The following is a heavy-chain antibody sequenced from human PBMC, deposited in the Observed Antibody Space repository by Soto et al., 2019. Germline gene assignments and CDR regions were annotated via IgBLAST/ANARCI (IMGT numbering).Heavy chain of an antibody. CDR3: ASLYYYDSSGYYRKDAFDI. Sequence: SVKVSCKASGGTFSSYAISWVRQAPGQGLEWMGGIIPIFGTANYAQKFQGRVTITADESTSTAYMELSSLRSEDTAVYYCASLYYYDSSGYYRKDAFDIWGQGTMVTVSS. V-gene: IGHV1-69*13. CDR1: GGTFSSYA. J-gene: IGHJ3*02. D-gene: IGHD3-22*01. CDR2: IIPIFGTA.